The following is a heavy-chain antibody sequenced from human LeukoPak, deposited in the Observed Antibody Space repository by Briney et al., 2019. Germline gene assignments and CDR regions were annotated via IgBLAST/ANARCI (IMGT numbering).Heavy chain of an antibody. J-gene: IGHJ3*02. CDR3: ARHNGVSPGSGSYYGAFDI. CDR1: GGSISSSSYY. Sequence: PSETLSLTCTVSGGSISSSSYYWGWIRQPPGKGLEWIGSIYYSGSTYYNPSLKSRVTISVDTSKNQFSLKLSSVTAADTAVYYCARHNGVSPGSGSYYGAFDIWGRGTMVTVSS. D-gene: IGHD1-26*01. V-gene: IGHV4-39*01. CDR2: IYYSGST.